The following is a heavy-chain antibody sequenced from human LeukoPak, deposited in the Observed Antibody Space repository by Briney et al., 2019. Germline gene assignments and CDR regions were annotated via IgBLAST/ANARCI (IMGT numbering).Heavy chain of an antibody. Sequence: PGGSLRLSCAASGFTFSSYAMSWVRQAPGKGLEWVSSISSSSSYIYYADSVKGRFTISRDNAKNSLYLQMNSLRAEDTAVYYCARDTYYYDSSGYYNYYYGMDVWGQGTTVTVSS. J-gene: IGHJ6*02. V-gene: IGHV3-21*01. CDR2: ISSSSSYI. CDR3: ARDTYYYDSSGYYNYYYGMDV. D-gene: IGHD3-22*01. CDR1: GFTFSSYA.